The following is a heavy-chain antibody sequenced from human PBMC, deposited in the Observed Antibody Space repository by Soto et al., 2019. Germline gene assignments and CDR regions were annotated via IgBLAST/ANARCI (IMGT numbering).Heavy chain of an antibody. Sequence: EVQLVESGGGLVQPGGSLRLSCAASGFTFSSYSMNWVRQAPGKGLEWVSNISSSSSTRYYADSVKGRFNISRDNAKNSLYLQMNRLRAEDTAVYYCATVVRVVVAVILDALDIWGQGSMVTVS. CDR1: GFTFSSYS. CDR2: ISSSSSTR. CDR3: ATVVRVVVAVILDALDI. V-gene: IGHV3-48*01. D-gene: IGHD2-15*01. J-gene: IGHJ3*02.